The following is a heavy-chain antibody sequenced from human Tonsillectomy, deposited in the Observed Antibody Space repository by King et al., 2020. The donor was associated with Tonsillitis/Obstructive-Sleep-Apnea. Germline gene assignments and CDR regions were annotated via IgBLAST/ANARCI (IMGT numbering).Heavy chain of an antibody. CDR2: IYSGGST. CDR1: GFTVSSNY. D-gene: IGHD6-19*01. J-gene: IGHJ4*02. CDR3: ASSKYSSGGDGVFDY. V-gene: IGHV3-66*01. Sequence: VQLVESGGGLVQPGGSLRLSCAASGFTVSSNYMSWVRQAPGKGLEWVSVIYSGGSTYYADSVKGRFTISRDNSKNTLYLQMNSLRAEDTAVYYCASSKYSSGGDGVFDYWGQGTLVTVSS.